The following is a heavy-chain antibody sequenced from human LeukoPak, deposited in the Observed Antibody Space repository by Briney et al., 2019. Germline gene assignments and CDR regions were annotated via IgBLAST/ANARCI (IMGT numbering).Heavy chain of an antibody. V-gene: IGHV3-48*03. J-gene: IGHJ6*03. CDR1: GFTFRSYE. CDR2: ISSSGSTI. Sequence: GGSLSLSCASSGFTFRSYEMNWVRQAPGKGLEWVSYISSSGSTIYYADSVKGRFTISRDNAKNSLYLQMNSLRAEDTAVYYCARGNGLYCGGDCYSYYYYDMDVWGKGTTVTVSS. D-gene: IGHD2-21*02. CDR3: ARGNGLYCGGDCYSYYYYDMDV.